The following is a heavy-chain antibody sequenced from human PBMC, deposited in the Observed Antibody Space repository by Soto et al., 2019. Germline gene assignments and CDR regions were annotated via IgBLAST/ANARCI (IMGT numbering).Heavy chain of an antibody. D-gene: IGHD3-10*01. CDR1: GDMFRNSA. V-gene: IGHV1-69*01. CDR3: ARARLSNGDPNIYFFDCLDV. CDR2: IIPLFRKT. J-gene: IGHJ6*02. Sequence: QVQLVQSGAEVKRPGSSVKVSCKASGDMFRNSAFTWVRQAPGQGLAWMGVIIPLFRKTDVAQKFQGRVNLTADESTSSLYMEVSSLTSEDTAVYYCARARLSNGDPNIYFFDCLDVWGQGTTITVSS.